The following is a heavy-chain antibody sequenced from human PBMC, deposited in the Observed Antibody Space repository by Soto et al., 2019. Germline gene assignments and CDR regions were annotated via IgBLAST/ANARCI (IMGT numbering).Heavy chain of an antibody. CDR1: GFTFSSYA. CDR3: AKDPGYYYDSSGLFDY. D-gene: IGHD3-22*01. V-gene: IGHV3-23*01. CDR2: ISGSGGST. J-gene: IGHJ4*02. Sequence: GSLRLSCAASGFTFSSYAMSWVRQAPGKGLEWVSAISGSGGSTYYADSVKGRFTISRDNSKNTLYLQMNSLRAEDTAVYYCAKDPGYYYDSSGLFDYWGQGTLVTVSS.